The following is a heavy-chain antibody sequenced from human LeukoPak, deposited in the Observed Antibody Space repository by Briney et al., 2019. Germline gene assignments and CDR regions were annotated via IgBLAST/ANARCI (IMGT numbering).Heavy chain of an antibody. Sequence: GGSLRLSCAASRFTFTSYGMHWVRQAPGKGLEWVAFIRYDGSNKYYADSVKGRFTISRDNSKNTLYLQMNRLRAEDTAVYYCAKDRETYNYGSGSYGPGFDYWGQGTLVTVSS. J-gene: IGHJ4*02. CDR2: IRYDGSNK. D-gene: IGHD3-10*01. V-gene: IGHV3-30*02. CDR3: AKDRETYNYGSGSYGPGFDY. CDR1: RFTFTSYG.